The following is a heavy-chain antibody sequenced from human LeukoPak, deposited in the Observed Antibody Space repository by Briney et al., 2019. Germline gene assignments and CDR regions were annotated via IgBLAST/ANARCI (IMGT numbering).Heavy chain of an antibody. V-gene: IGHV3-23*01. CDR3: AKALYTYYYYGMDV. Sequence: PGGSLRLSCAASGFTFSTCAMSWVRRAPGKGLEWLSAISGSGSSTYYADPVKGRFTISRDNSKNTLYLQMNSLRAEDTAVYYCAKALYTYYYYGMDVWGQGTTVTVSS. CDR2: ISGSGSST. J-gene: IGHJ6*02. CDR1: GFTFSTCA. D-gene: IGHD1-14*01.